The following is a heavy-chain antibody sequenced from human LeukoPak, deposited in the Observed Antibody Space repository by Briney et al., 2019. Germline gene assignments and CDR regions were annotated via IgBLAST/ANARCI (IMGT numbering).Heavy chain of an antibody. D-gene: IGHD3-9*01. CDR3: ARTGANYDILTGPTNYGMDV. V-gene: IGHV3-74*01. Sequence: PGGSLRLSCAAAGVTFSSHSMHWVRQAQGKWLVWVSGISNDGTSTTNADSVKGRFTISRDNAKNSLYLQMNSLRAEDTAVYYCARTGANYDILTGPTNYGMDVWGQGTTVTVSS. CDR2: ISNDGTST. J-gene: IGHJ6*02. CDR1: GVTFSSHS.